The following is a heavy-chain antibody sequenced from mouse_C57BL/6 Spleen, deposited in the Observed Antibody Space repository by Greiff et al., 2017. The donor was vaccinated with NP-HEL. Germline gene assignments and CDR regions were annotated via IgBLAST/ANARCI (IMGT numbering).Heavy chain of an antibody. V-gene: IGHV1-22*01. CDR2: INPNNGGT. CDR3: ASGTVIAYYYAMDY. J-gene: IGHJ4*01. Sequence: EVQLQQSGPELVKPGASVKMSCKASGYTFTDYNMHWVKQSHGKSLEWIGYINPNNGGTSYNQKFKGKATLPVNKSSSTAYMELRSLTSEDSAVYYCASGTVIAYYYAMDYWGQGTSVTVSS. D-gene: IGHD1-1*01. CDR1: GYTFTDYN.